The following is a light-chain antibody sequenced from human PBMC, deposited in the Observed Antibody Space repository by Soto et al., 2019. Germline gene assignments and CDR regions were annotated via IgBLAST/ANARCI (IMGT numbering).Light chain of an antibody. J-gene: IGKJ1*01. V-gene: IGKV1-39*01. CDR1: QNIIDY. CDR2: RAS. Sequence: DIQVTQSPSSLSASVGDKVTITCRASQNIIDYLNWYQQRPGTPPKLLIYRASNLQSEVPSRFSGIESGTDFSLTISSLQHEDFATYYCQQSYSLTRTFGKGTRV. CDR3: QQSYSLTRT.